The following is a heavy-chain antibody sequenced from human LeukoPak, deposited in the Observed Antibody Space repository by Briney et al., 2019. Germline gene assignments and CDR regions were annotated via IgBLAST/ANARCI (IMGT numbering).Heavy chain of an antibody. J-gene: IGHJ4*02. Sequence: PGGSLRLSCADSGFTFSSYGMNWVRQAPGKGGEWVSYIIPICTTIYYASSVKCPFTFSRHNAKTSLYLQMNSLRPADTAVYYCASDHTPYGSGCTAAYWGQGTLVTVSS. V-gene: IGHV3-48*01. D-gene: IGHD6-19*01. CDR2: IIPICTTI. CDR3: ASDHTPYGSGCTAAY. CDR1: GFTFSSYG.